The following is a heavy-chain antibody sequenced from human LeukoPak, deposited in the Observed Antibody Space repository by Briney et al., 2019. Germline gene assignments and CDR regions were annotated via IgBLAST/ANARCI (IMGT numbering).Heavy chain of an antibody. V-gene: IGHV3-48*02. D-gene: IGHD2-21*02. CDR1: GFTFSYYS. CDR2: ISSSSSTI. CDR3: AGSYCGGDCLGAFDV. J-gene: IGHJ3*01. Sequence: PGGSLRLSCAASGFTFSYYSMNWVRQAPGMGLEWVSYISSSSSTIYYADSVKGRFTISRDNAKNSLYLQMNSLRDEDTAVYYCAGSYCGGDCLGAFDVWGQGTMVTVSS.